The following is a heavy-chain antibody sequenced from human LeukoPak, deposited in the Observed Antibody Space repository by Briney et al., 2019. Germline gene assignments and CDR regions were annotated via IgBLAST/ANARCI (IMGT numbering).Heavy chain of an antibody. CDR3: ARVHGSGRAQGLGAFDI. Sequence: ASVKVSCKASGYTFTGYYMHWVRQAPGQGLEWMGWINPNSGGTNYAQKFQGWVTMTRDTSISTAYMELSRLRSDDTAVYYCARVHGSGRAQGLGAFDIWGQGTMVTVSS. J-gene: IGHJ3*02. CDR1: GYTFTGYY. CDR2: INPNSGGT. D-gene: IGHD3-10*01. V-gene: IGHV1-2*04.